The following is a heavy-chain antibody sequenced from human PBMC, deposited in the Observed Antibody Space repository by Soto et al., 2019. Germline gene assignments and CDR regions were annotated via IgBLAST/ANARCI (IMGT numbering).Heavy chain of an antibody. J-gene: IGHJ4*02. CDR3: ARKRSSGYDYSHRSDYFDY. D-gene: IGHD5-12*01. CDR1: GYTFTGYY. CDR2: INPNSGGT. V-gene: IGHV1-2*04. Sequence: ASVKVSCKASGYTFTGYYMHWVRQAPGQGLEWMGWINPNSGGTNYAQKFQGWVTMTSDTSISTAYMELSRLRSDDTAVYYCARKRSSGYDYSHRSDYFDYWGQGTLVTVSS.